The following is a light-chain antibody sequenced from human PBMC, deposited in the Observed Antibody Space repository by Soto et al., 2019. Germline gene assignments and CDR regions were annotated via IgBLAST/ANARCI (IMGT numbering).Light chain of an antibody. CDR1: SSNIGAGDD. J-gene: IGLJ2*01. CDR3: QSYDSSLSVV. Sequence: QSVLTQPPSVSGAPGQRVTISCTGSSSNIGAGDDVHWYQQLLGTAPKLLIYGNSNRPSGVPDRFSGSKSGTSASLAITGLQAEDEADYSCQSYDSSLSVVFGGGTKLTVL. CDR2: GNS. V-gene: IGLV1-40*01.